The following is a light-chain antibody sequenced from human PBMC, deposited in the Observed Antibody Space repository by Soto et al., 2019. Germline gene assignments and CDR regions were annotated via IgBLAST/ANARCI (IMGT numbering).Light chain of an antibody. J-gene: IGLJ2*01. CDR1: SSNIGSNI. CDR2: RTN. Sequence: QSVLTQQPSASGTPGQRVSITCSGSSSNIGSNIVNWYQQLPGRAPKLLIYRTNQRPSGVPDRFSASKSGTSASLAISGLQSEDEADYYCEAWDDSLIGVLFGGGTKLTVL. V-gene: IGLV1-44*01. CDR3: EAWDDSLIGVL.